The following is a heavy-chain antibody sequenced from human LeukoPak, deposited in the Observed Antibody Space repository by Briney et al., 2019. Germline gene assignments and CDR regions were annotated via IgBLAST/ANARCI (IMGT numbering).Heavy chain of an antibody. CDR2: INPNSGGT. V-gene: IGHV1-2*02. CDR1: GYTFTGYY. Sequence: GASVKVSCKASGYTFTGYYMHWVRQAPGQGLEWMGWINPNSGGTNYAQKFQGRVTMTRDTSISTAYMELSRLRSDDTAVDYCARDYYGSGSYSPYNWFDPWGQGTLVTVSS. J-gene: IGHJ5*02. CDR3: ARDYYGSGSYSPYNWFDP. D-gene: IGHD3-10*01.